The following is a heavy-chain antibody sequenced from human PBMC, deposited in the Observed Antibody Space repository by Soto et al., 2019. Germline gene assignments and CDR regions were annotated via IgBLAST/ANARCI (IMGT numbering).Heavy chain of an antibody. V-gene: IGHV4-30-4*01. J-gene: IGHJ2*01. D-gene: IGHD2-15*01. CDR1: GGSINNGDYY. Sequence: PSETLSLTFGVSGGSINNGDYYWSWIRHSPGKGLEWIGYIYYSGSTYLKPSLKSRLSMSLDTSKNQCSLKLTSVTAADTAVYYCAREKSVAFGMAQPYWYFDLWGRGTLVTVSS. CDR3: AREKSVAFGMAQPYWYFDL. CDR2: IYYSGST.